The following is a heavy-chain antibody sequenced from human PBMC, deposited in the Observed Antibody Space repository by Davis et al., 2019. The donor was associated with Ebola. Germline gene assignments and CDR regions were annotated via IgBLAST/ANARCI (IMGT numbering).Heavy chain of an antibody. V-gene: IGHV1-3*01. CDR2: INAGNGNT. CDR1: GYIFSNYD. CDR3: ARDGGRYFDWFPYYYGMDV. J-gene: IGHJ6*02. D-gene: IGHD3-9*01. Sequence: AASVKVSCKASGYIFSNYDINWVRQAPGQRLEWMGWINAGNGNTKYSQKFQGRVTITRDTSASTAYMELSSLRSEDTAVYYCARDGGRYFDWFPYYYGMDVWGQGTTVTVSS.